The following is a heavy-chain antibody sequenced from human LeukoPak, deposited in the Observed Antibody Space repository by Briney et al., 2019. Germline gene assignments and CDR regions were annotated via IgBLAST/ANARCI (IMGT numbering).Heavy chain of an antibody. J-gene: IGHJ4*02. CDR2: ISAYNGNT. Sequence: ASVKVSCKASGYTFTSYGISWVRQAPGQGLEWMGWISAYNGNTNYAQKLQGRVTMTTDTSTSTAYMELRSLRSDDTAVYYCAKEMTSLVNTISGDNFDYWGQGTLVTVSS. CDR1: GYTFTSYG. V-gene: IGHV1-18*01. D-gene: IGHD5-12*01. CDR3: AKEMTSLVNTISGDNFDY.